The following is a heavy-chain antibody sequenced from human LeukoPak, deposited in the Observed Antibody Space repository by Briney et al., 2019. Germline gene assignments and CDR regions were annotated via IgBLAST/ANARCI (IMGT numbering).Heavy chain of an antibody. V-gene: IGHV3-7*01. J-gene: IGHJ4*02. CDR1: GFTFSTSW. CDR3: AKDGRYSYGQWYDY. D-gene: IGHD5-18*01. Sequence: GGSLRLSCAASGFTFSTSWMTWVRQAPGKGLDWLGNINPDGSRINYVDSVKGRFTFSRDNAKNSLFLQMNSLRAEDTAVYYCAKDGRYSYGQWYDYWGQGTLVTVSS. CDR2: INPDGSRI.